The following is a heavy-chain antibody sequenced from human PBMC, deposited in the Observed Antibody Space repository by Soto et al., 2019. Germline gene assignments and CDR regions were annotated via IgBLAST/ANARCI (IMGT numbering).Heavy chain of an antibody. CDR1: GGTFSSYA. Sequence: QVLLVQSGAEVKKPGSSVKVSCKASGGTFSSYAMSWVRQAPGQGLEWMGGIIPIFGTANYAQKFQGRVTTTADESTSPAYMELSSLTSEHTAVYYCARGVSGSYSPYWGQGTLVTVSS. CDR2: IIPIFGTA. J-gene: IGHJ4*02. CDR3: ARGVSGSYSPY. V-gene: IGHV1-69*01. D-gene: IGHD1-26*01.